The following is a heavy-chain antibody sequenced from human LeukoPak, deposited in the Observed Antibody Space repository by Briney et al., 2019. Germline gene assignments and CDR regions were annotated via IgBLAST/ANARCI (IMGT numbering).Heavy chain of an antibody. V-gene: IGHV3-21*04. CDR3: AKDHYGSGSYYYYGMDV. CDR1: GFTFSSYN. Sequence: SGGSLRLSCAASGFTFSSYNMNWVRQAPGKGLEWVSSISSSSNYIYYADSVKGRFTISRDNAKNSLYLQMNSLRAEDTALYYCAKDHYGSGSYYYYGMDVWGQGTTVTVSS. D-gene: IGHD3-10*01. CDR2: ISSSSNYI. J-gene: IGHJ6*02.